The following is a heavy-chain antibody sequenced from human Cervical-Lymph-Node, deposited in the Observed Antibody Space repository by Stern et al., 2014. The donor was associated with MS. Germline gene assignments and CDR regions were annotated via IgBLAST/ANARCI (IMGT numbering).Heavy chain of an antibody. CDR2: SIPIVGTA. CDR3: ARDRRHYDTSGGYYFDS. J-gene: IGHJ4*02. D-gene: IGHD3-22*01. CDR1: GGTFSSYA. V-gene: IGHV1-69*01. Sequence: QVQLVQSGAEVKKPGSSVKVSCTDSGGTFSSYAINWVRQAPGQGPEWMGWSIPIVGTANYAQKFQGRVTITADESTSTAYMELSSLRSEDTAVYYCARDRRHYDTSGGYYFDSWGQGTLVTVSS.